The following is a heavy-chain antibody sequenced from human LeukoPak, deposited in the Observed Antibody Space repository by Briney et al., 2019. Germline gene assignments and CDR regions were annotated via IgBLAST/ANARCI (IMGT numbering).Heavy chain of an antibody. V-gene: IGHV1-2*02. CDR1: GYTFTGYY. CDR3: ARDLWAAAVSYYFDY. D-gene: IGHD6-13*01. CDR2: INPNSGGT. J-gene: IGHJ4*02. Sequence: ASVKVSCKASGYTFTGYYMHWVRQAPGQGLEWMGWINPNSGGTNYAQKFQGRVTMTTDTSTSTAYMELRSLRSDDTAVYYCARDLWAAAVSYYFDYWGQGTLVTVSS.